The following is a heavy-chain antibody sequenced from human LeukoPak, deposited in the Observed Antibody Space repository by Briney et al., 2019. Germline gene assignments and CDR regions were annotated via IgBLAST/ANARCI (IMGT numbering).Heavy chain of an antibody. Sequence: LSLTCAVYGGSFSGYYWTWIRQAPGKGLEWVSYISNSGSTIYYADSVKGRFTISRDNAKNSLYLQMNSLRAEDTAVYYCARSADSSGYFREITLYYFDYWGQGTLVTVSS. J-gene: IGHJ4*02. D-gene: IGHD3-22*01. CDR2: ISNSGSTI. CDR1: GGSFSGYY. V-gene: IGHV3-11*01. CDR3: ARSADSSGYFREITLYYFDY.